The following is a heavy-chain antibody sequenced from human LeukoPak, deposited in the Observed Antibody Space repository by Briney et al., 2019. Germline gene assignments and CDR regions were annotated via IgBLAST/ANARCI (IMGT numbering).Heavy chain of an antibody. CDR2: IYYSGST. CDR1: GGSISSYY. J-gene: IGHJ4*02. Sequence: SETLSLTCTVSGGSISSYYWSWIRQPPGKGLEWIGYIYYSGSTNHNPSLKSRVTISVDTSKNQFSLKLSSVTAADTAVYYCARGGHASYYDFWSGYSFDYWGQGTLVTVSS. D-gene: IGHD3-3*01. CDR3: ARGGHASYYDFWSGYSFDY. V-gene: IGHV4-59*01.